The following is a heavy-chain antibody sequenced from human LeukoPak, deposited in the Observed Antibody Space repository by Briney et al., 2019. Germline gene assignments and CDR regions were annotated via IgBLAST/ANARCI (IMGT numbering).Heavy chain of an antibody. CDR2: INHSGST. Sequence: PSETLSLTCAVYGGSFSGYYWSWLRQPPGKGLEGIGEINHSGSTNYNPSLKSRVTISVDTSKNQFSLKLSSVTAADTAVYYCARGRGGITMVRYDYWGQGTLVTVSS. CDR3: ARGRGGITMVRYDY. V-gene: IGHV4-34*01. CDR1: GGSFSGYY. J-gene: IGHJ4*02. D-gene: IGHD3-10*01.